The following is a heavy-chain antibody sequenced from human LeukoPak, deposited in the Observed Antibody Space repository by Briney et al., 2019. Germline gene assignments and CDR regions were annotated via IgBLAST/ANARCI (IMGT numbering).Heavy chain of an antibody. CDR2: ISYDGSNK. V-gene: IGHV3-30*14. CDR1: GFTFSSYA. D-gene: IGHD3-22*01. J-gene: IGHJ3*02. CDR3: AREDSYYYDSSDYAFDI. Sequence: TGGSLRLSCAASGFTFSSYAMHWVRQAPGKGLEWVAVISYDGSNKYYADSVKGRFTISRDNSKNTLYLQMNSLRAEDTAVYYCAREDSYYYDSSDYAFDIWGQGTMVTVSS.